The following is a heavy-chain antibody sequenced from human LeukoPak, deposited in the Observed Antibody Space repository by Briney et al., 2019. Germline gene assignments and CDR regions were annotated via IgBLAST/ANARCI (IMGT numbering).Heavy chain of an antibody. V-gene: IGHV3-30*02. J-gene: IGHJ4*02. Sequence: GGSLRLSCAASGFTFSSYGMHWVRQAPGKGLEWVAFIRYDGSNKYYADSVKGRFTISRDNSKNTLYLQMNSLRAEDTAVYYCAKDALTYYYGSGSPYYFDYWGQGTLVAVSS. CDR1: GFTFSSYG. CDR3: AKDALTYYYGSGSPYYFDY. D-gene: IGHD3-10*01. CDR2: IRYDGSNK.